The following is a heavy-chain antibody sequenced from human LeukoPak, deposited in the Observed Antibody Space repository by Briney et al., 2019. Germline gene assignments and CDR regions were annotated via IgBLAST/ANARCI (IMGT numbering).Heavy chain of an antibody. D-gene: IGHD4-23*01. V-gene: IGHV3-23*01. CDR2: ISGSGGST. J-gene: IGHJ4*02. Sequence: GGSLRLSCAASGFTFSSYAMSWVRQAPGKGLEWVSAISGSGGSTYYADSVKGRFTISRDNAKNSLYLQMNSLRAEDTAVYYCARDDLRWYPSSDFDYWGQGTLVTVSS. CDR1: GFTFSSYA. CDR3: ARDDLRWYPSSDFDY.